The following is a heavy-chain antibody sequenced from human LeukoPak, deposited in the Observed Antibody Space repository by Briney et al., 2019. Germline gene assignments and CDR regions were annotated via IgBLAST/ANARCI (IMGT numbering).Heavy chain of an antibody. V-gene: IGHV1-18*01. Sequence: ASVKVSCKASGYTFTSFGISWVRQAPGQGLEWMGWSSAYNGNTNYAQKFQGRVTMTTDTSTSTAYMEVRSLRSDDTAVYYCTRDLGVDTTMIFFDYWGQGSLVTVSP. CDR2: SSAYNGNT. J-gene: IGHJ4*02. CDR1: GYTFTSFG. CDR3: TRDLGVDTTMIFFDY. D-gene: IGHD5-18*01.